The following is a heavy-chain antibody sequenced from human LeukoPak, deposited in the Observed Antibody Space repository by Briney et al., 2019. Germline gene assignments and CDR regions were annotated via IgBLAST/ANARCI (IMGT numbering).Heavy chain of an antibody. V-gene: IGHV3-43*02. CDR2: ISGDGSVT. D-gene: IGHD2-21*01. CDR1: GFAFDDFG. J-gene: IGHJ4*02. CDR3: GKDGPVISY. Sequence: LPGGSLRLSCAASGFAFDDFGMHWVRQAPGKGLEWVSFISGDGSVTYYTDSLKGRFTVSRDNSKNSLYLQMGSLRAEDTALYYCGKDGPVISYWGQGTVVTVSS.